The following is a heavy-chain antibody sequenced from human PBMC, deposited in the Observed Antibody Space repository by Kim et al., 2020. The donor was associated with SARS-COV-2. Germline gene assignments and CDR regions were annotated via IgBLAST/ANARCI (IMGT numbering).Heavy chain of an antibody. D-gene: IGHD5-18*01. V-gene: IGHV4-39*01. J-gene: IGHJ4*02. Sequence: YYNPSLKSRVTISVDTSKNQFSLKLSSVTAADTAVYYCARYSYGTGYFDYWGQGTLVTVSS. CDR3: ARYSYGTGYFDY.